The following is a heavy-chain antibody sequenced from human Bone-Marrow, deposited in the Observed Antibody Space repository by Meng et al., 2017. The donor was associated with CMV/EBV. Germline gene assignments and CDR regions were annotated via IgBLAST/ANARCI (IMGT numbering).Heavy chain of an antibody. D-gene: IGHD3-10*01. CDR1: GGTF. CDR2: ISPIFGTT. V-gene: IGHV1-69*05. CDR3: AGHKASGNWFDP. J-gene: IGHJ5*02. Sequence: SVKVSCKASGGTFVSWVRQAPGQGLEWMGGISPIFGTTNYAQNFQARVTITTDESTSTAYMALSSLRSEDTAVYYRAGHKASGNWFDPWGQGTLVTVSS.